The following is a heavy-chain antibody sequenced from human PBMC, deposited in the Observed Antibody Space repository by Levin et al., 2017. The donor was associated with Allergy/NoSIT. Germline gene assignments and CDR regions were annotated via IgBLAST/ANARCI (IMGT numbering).Heavy chain of an antibody. CDR1: GFTFSSYA. CDR2: ISGSGGST. CDR3: AKVRASVDY. J-gene: IGHJ4*02. Sequence: GESLKISCAASGFTFSSYAMSWVRQAPGKGLEWVSAISGSGGSTYYADSVKGRFTISRDNSKNTLYLQMNSLRAEDTAVYYCAKVRASVDYWGQGTLVTVSS. V-gene: IGHV3-23*01.